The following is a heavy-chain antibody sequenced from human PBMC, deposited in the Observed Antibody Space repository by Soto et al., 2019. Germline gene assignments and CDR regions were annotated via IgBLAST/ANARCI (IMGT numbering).Heavy chain of an antibody. J-gene: IGHJ3*02. CDR1: GGSISSSSYY. CDR3: ASTSYYDILTGQNAFDI. D-gene: IGHD3-9*01. V-gene: IGHV4-39*01. Sequence: SETLSLTCTVSGGSISSSSYYWGWIRQLPGKGLEWIGSIYYSGSTYYNPSLKSRVTISVDTSKNQFSLKLSSVTAADTAVYYCASTSYYDILTGQNAFDIWGQGTMVTVSS. CDR2: IYYSGST.